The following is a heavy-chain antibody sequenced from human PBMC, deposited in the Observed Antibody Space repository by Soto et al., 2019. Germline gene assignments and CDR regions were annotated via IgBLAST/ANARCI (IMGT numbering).Heavy chain of an antibody. CDR2: ISPSGGTT. V-gene: IGHV1-46*01. CDR3: ARTQSVFDY. J-gene: IGHJ4*02. CDR1: GGTFSSYR. Sequence: ASVKVSCKASGGTFSSYRINWVRQAPGQGLEWMGVISPSGGTTTYAQKFKGRVTISPDTSKNQFSLQLNSVTPEDTAMYYCARTQSVFDYWGQGTQVTVSS.